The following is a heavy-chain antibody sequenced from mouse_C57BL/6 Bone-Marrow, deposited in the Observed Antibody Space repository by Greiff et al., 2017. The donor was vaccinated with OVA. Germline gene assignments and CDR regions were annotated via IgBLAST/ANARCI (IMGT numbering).Heavy chain of an antibody. D-gene: IGHD2-1*01. CDR1: GYTFTSYW. CDR2: IYPGSGST. Sequence: QVHVKQPGAELVKPGASVKMSCKASGYTFTSYWITWVKQRPGQGLEWIGDIYPGSGSTNYNEKFKSKATLTVDTSSSTAYMQLSSLTSEDSAVYYCARRDLYGISFDYWGQGTTLTVSS. V-gene: IGHV1-55*01. CDR3: ARRDLYGISFDY. J-gene: IGHJ2*01.